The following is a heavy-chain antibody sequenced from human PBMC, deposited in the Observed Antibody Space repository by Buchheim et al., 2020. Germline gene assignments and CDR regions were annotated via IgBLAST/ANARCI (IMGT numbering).Heavy chain of an antibody. CDR2: INPNSGGT. CDR1: GYTFTGYY. D-gene: IGHD2-15*01. V-gene: IGHV1-2*04. CDR3: ARGYCSGGSCSSYYYYGMDV. J-gene: IGHJ6*02. Sequence: QVQLVQSGAEVKKPGASVKVSCKASGYTFTGYYMHWVRQAPGQGLEWMGWINPNSGGTNYAQKFQGWVTMTRDTSISPAYMELSRLRSDDTAVYYCARGYCSGGSCSSYYYYGMDVWGQGTT.